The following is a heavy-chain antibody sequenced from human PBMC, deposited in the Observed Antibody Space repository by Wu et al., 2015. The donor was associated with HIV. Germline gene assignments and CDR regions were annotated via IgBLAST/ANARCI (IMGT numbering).Heavy chain of an antibody. V-gene: IGHV1-2*02. CDR3: AKLATTGTRYYYHNGMDV. J-gene: IGHJ6*02. CDR1: GYILSDHY. CDR2: INPDIGDT. Sequence: QVQLVQSGAEVKKPGASVQVSCKSSGYILSDHYLHWVRQAPGQRLEWMGWINPDIGDTTYAPQFQGRVTMTSDSSINTAYMELRSLTFDDMAVYFCAKLATTGTRYYYHNGMDVWGQGTAITVSS. D-gene: IGHD1-1*01.